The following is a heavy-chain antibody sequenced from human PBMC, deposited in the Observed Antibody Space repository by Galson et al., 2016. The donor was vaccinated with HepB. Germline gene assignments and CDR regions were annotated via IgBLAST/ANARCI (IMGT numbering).Heavy chain of an antibody. Sequence: SLRLSCAASGFIFDVYVMHWVRQPPGKGLEWVSGINWNSGSIDYADSVKGRFTVSRDNAKNSLYLQMNSLRADDTALYYRVKGKGKDDYRSGLAYHLDSWGQGTLVTVSS. V-gene: IGHV3-9*01. D-gene: IGHD6-19*01. CDR2: INWNSGSI. J-gene: IGHJ4*02. CDR3: VKGKGKDDYRSGLAYHLDS. CDR1: GFIFDVYV.